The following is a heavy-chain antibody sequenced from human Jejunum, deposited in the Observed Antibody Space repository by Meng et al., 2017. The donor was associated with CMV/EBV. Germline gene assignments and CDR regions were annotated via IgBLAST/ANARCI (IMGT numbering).Heavy chain of an antibody. CDR1: GDYA. D-gene: IGHD3-16*01. J-gene: IGHJ6*02. Sequence: GDYAMRWVRQAPGKGLEWVGFITSTAYGGTTEYAASVKGRFTISRDDSKRIAYLQMNSLKTEDTGVYYCTRDPFSYYHYYYGVDVWGQGTTVTVSS. V-gene: IGHV3-49*04. CDR2: ITSTAYGGTT. CDR3: TRDPFSYYHYYYGVDV.